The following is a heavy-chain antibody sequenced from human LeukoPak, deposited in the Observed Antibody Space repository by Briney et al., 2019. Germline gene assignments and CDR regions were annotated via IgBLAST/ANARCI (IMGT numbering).Heavy chain of an antibody. CDR2: ITWDGGTS. V-gene: IGHV3-43*01. Sequence: GGSLRLSCTASGFGFDAYTMHWVRQGPGKGLEWVSLITWDGGTSYYGDSVKGRFTISRDNAKNSLYLQMNSLRAEDTAVYYCARDPTGIVGATGELDYWGQGTLVTVSS. CDR1: GFGFDAYT. J-gene: IGHJ4*02. CDR3: ARDPTGIVGATGELDY. D-gene: IGHD1-26*01.